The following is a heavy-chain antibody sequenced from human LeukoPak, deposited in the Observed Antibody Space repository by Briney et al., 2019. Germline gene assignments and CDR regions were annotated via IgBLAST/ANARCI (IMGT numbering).Heavy chain of an antibody. CDR3: ASHVTVLGTRGFDY. D-gene: IGHD6-19*01. J-gene: IGHJ4*02. CDR2: IYFTGST. V-gene: IGHV4-61*08. CDR1: GGSVTNVGYY. Sequence: PSETLSLTCTVSGGSVTNVGYYWSWLRQPPGKGLEWIRSIYFTGSTDYNPSLKSRVSISVDTSKKQFSLRLHSVTAADAAVYYCASHVTVLGTRGFDYWGQGILVTVSS.